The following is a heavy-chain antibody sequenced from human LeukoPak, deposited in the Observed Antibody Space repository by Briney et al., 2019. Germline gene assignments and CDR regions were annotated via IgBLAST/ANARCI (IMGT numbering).Heavy chain of an antibody. V-gene: IGHV1-69*13. J-gene: IGHJ4*02. Sequence: GASVKVSCKASGGTFSSYAISWVRQAPGQGLEWMGGIIPIFGTANYAQKFQGRATITADESTSTAYMELSSLRSEDTAVYYCARFPDDYSNPFWGQGTLVTVSS. CDR1: GGTFSSYA. D-gene: IGHD4-11*01. CDR3: ARFPDDYSNPF. CDR2: IIPIFGTA.